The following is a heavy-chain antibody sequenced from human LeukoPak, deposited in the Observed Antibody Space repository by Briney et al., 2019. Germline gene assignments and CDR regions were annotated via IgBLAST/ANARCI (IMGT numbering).Heavy chain of an antibody. CDR1: GFTFSSYW. CDR3: VKGCSYTGCYTSDY. CDR2: ISGSGDST. J-gene: IGHJ4*02. Sequence: GGSLRLSCAASGFTFSSYWMSWVRQAPGKGLEWVSTISGSGDSTHYADSVKGRFTISRDNSKNTLYMQMNSLRVEDTAVYYCVKGCSYTGCYTSDYWGQGTLVTVSS. D-gene: IGHD2-15*01. V-gene: IGHV3-23*01.